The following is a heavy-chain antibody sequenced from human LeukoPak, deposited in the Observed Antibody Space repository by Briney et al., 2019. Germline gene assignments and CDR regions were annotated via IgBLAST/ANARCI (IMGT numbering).Heavy chain of an antibody. CDR1: GFTFSTYG. CDR3: AKDRLLLARGVIDAFDI. V-gene: IGHV3-30*18. D-gene: IGHD3-10*01. J-gene: IGHJ3*02. Sequence: PGGSLRLSCAASGFTFSTYGMRCVRQAPGKGLEWVAVISYDGDNKYFADSVKGRFTISRDNSKNTLYLQMNSLRAEDTAVYYCAKDRLLLARGVIDAFDIWGQGTMVTVSS. CDR2: ISYDGDNK.